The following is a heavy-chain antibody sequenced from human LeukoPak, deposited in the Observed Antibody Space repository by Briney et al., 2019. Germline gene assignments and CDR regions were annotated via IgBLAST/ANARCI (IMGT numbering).Heavy chain of an antibody. J-gene: IGHJ4*02. CDR3: ATCGGDCYSVDY. CDR2: IIPIFGTA. Sequence: SVKVSCKASGYTFTSYGISWVRQAPGQGLEWMGGIIPIFGTANYAQKFQGRVTITADESTSTAYMELSSLRSEDTAVYYCATCGGDCYSVDYWGQGTLVTVSS. D-gene: IGHD2-21*02. CDR1: GYTFTSYG. V-gene: IGHV1-69*13.